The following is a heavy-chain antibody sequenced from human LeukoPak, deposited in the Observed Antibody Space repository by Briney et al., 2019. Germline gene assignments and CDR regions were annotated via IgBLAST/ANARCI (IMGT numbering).Heavy chain of an antibody. V-gene: IGHV4-59*01. CDR3: ARVAVAGTRPDY. Sequence: PSETLSLTCTVSGDSLSNYYWSWIRQPPGKGLEWIGYIYYSGSTNYNPSLKSRVTISVDTSKNQFSLKLSSVTAADTAVYYCARVAVAGTRPDYWGQGTLVTVSS. D-gene: IGHD6-19*01. CDR1: GDSLSNYY. CDR2: IYYSGST. J-gene: IGHJ4*02.